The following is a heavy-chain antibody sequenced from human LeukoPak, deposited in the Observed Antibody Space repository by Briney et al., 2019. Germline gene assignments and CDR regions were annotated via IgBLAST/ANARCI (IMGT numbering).Heavy chain of an antibody. Sequence: SETLSLIYTVFGGSISSSTYYWGWIRQPPGKGLEWIASIYYSGSTYYNPSLRSRVTISVDTSKNQFSLRLSSVTAADTAVYYCARHNWNGGFHYWGQGTLVTVSS. CDR3: ARHNWNGGFHY. D-gene: IGHD1-20*01. V-gene: IGHV4-39*01. J-gene: IGHJ4*02. CDR1: GGSISSSTYY. CDR2: IYYSGST.